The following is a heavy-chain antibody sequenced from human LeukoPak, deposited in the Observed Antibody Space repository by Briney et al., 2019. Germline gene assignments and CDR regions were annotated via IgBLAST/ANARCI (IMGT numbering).Heavy chain of an antibody. D-gene: IGHD5-18*01. CDR3: ARGGGYSYDHFDY. V-gene: IGHV4-30-4*01. CDR1: GGSISSYY. J-gene: IGHJ4*02. CDR2: IYYSGST. Sequence: PSETLSLTCTVFGGSISSYYWSWIRQPPGKGLEWIGYIYYSGSTYYNPSLKSRVTISVDTSKNQFSLKLSSVTAADTAVYYCARGGGYSYDHFDYWGQGTLVTVSS.